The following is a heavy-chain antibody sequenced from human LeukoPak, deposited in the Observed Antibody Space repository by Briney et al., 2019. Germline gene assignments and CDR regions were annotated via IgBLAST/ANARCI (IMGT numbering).Heavy chain of an antibody. CDR1: GVTSSNYW. Sequence: PGGSLRLSCAVSGVTSSNYWANWVRQAPGKGLEWVANIIQDGSQKYYVDSVKGRFTISRDNAENSLYLQMNSLRAEDTAVYYCARARYYDSSGYALYYFDYWGQGTLVTVSS. D-gene: IGHD3-22*01. CDR3: ARARYYDSSGYALYYFDY. V-gene: IGHV3-7*01. J-gene: IGHJ4*02. CDR2: IIQDGSQK.